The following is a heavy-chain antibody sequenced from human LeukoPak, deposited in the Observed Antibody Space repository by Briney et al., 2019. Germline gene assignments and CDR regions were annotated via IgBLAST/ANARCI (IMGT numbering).Heavy chain of an antibody. Sequence: GGSLRLSCAASGFTFSSYAMSWVRQVPGKGLEWVSSISGSGGRTYYANSVKGRFTISRDNSKNTLYLQMNSLRGEDTAVYYCARGGSYLSAFDIWGQGTMVTVSS. V-gene: IGHV3-23*01. J-gene: IGHJ3*02. CDR2: ISGSGGRT. D-gene: IGHD1-26*01. CDR3: ARGGSYLSAFDI. CDR1: GFTFSSYA.